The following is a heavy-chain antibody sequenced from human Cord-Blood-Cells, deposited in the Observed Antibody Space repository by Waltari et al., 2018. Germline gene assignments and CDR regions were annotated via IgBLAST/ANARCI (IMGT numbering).Heavy chain of an antibody. J-gene: IGHJ4*02. CDR1: GGSFSGYY. V-gene: IGHV4-34*01. Sequence: QVQLQQWGAGLLKPSETLSLTCAVYGGSFSGYYWSWFRQPPGKGLEWIGEINHSGSTNYNPSLKSRVTISVDTSKNQFSLKLSSVTAADTAVYYCVIVVPAGYFDYWGQGTLVTVSS. CDR3: VIVVPAGYFDY. CDR2: INHSGST. D-gene: IGHD2-2*01.